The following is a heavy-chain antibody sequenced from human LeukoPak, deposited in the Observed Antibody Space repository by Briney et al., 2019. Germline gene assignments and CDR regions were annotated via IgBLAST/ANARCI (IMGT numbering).Heavy chain of an antibody. CDR2: IKQDGSEK. V-gene: IGHV3-7*01. CDR1: GFTFSSYW. CDR3: ARERGQSPWYYYYYMDV. Sequence: PGGSLRLSCAASGFTFSSYWMSWVRQAPGKGLEWVANIKQDGSEKYYVDSVKGRFTISRDNAKNSLYLQMNSLRAEDTAVYYCARERGQSPWYYYYYMDVWGKGTTVTVSS. J-gene: IGHJ6*03.